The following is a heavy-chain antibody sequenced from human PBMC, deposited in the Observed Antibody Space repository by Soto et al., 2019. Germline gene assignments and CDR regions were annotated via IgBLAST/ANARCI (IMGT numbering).Heavy chain of an antibody. CDR2: IYPGDSDT. J-gene: IGHJ5*02. CDR3: ARRGYCSSNSCNKWFDP. D-gene: IGHD2-2*01. Sequence: GESLKISCKGSGYSFTSYWIGWVRQMPGKGLEWMGIIYPGDSDTRYSPSFQGQVTISADKSISTAYLQWSSLKASDTAMYYCARRGYCSSNSCNKWFDPWGQGTLVTVSS. CDR1: GYSFTSYW. V-gene: IGHV5-51*01.